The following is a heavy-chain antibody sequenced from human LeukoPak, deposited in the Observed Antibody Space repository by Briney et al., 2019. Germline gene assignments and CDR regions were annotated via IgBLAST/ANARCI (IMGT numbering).Heavy chain of an antibody. Sequence: GASVKVSCKASGYTFTGYYMHWVRQAPGQGLEWMGWISPNSGVTNYAQNFQGRVTMTSDTSISTAYMELNSLRSDDTAVYYCARVPQCIGGSCYSSLLGYWGQGTLVTVSS. D-gene: IGHD2-15*01. V-gene: IGHV1-2*02. CDR3: ARVPQCIGGSCYSSLLGY. CDR2: ISPNSGVT. CDR1: GYTFTGYY. J-gene: IGHJ4*02.